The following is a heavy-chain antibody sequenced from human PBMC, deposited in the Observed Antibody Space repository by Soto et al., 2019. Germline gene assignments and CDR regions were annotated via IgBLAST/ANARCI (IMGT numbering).Heavy chain of an antibody. CDR3: ARDSGYDHYYYYGMDV. CDR2: INPNSGGT. V-gene: IGHV1-2*02. D-gene: IGHD5-12*01. Sequence: ASVKVSCKASGYTFTGYYMHWVRQAPGQGLEWMGWINPNSGGTNYAQKFQGRVTMTRDTSISTAYMELSRLRSDDTAVYYCARDSGYDHYYYYGMDVWGQGTTVTVSS. CDR1: GYTFTGYY. J-gene: IGHJ6*02.